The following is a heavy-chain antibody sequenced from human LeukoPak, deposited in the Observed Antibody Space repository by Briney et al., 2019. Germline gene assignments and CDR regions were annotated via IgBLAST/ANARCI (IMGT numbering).Heavy chain of an antibody. J-gene: IGHJ4*02. CDR1: GLTFSSYG. D-gene: IGHD3-22*01. CDR3: AKDLVNYYDSSGFDY. Sequence: GGSLRLSCAASGLTFSSYGMHWFRQAPGKGLEWVAFIRYDGSNKYYADSVKGRFTISRDNSKNTLYLQMNSLRAEDTAVYYCAKDLVNYYDSSGFDYWGQGTLVTVSS. V-gene: IGHV3-30*02. CDR2: IRYDGSNK.